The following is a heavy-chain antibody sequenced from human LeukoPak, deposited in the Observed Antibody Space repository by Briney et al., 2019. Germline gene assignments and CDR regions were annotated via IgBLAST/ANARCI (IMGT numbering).Heavy chain of an antibody. D-gene: IGHD3-22*01. J-gene: IGHJ4*02. CDR3: AREGGDYYDSSGYYRGLLDY. CDR1: GYTFTGYY. CDR2: INPNSGGT. Sequence: ASVKVSCKASGYTFTGYYMHWVRQAPGQGLEWMGWINPNSGGTNYAQKFQGRVTMTRDTSISTAYMELSRLRSDDTAVYYCAREGGDYYDSSGYYRGLLDYWGQGTLVTVSS. V-gene: IGHV1-2*02.